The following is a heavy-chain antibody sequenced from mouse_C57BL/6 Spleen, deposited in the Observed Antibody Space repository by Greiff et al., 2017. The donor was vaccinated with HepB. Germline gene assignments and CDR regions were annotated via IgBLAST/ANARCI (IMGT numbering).Heavy chain of an antibody. CDR1: GYTFTSYW. D-gene: IGHD1-1*01. CDR2: IYPGDGDT. J-gene: IGHJ2*01. V-gene: IGHV1-82*01. CDR3: ASGDYYGSSYGYFDY. Sequence: VQLQQPGAELVMPGASVKLSCKASGYTFTSYWMHWVKQRPGKGLEWIGRIYPGDGDTNYNGKFKGKATLTADKSSSTAYMQLSSLTSEDSAVYFCASGDYYGSSYGYFDYWGQGTTLTVSS.